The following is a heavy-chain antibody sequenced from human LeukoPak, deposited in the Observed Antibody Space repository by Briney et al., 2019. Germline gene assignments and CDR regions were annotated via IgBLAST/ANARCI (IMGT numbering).Heavy chain of an antibody. V-gene: IGHV3-9*01. J-gene: IGHJ4*02. D-gene: IGHD3-22*01. CDR1: GFTFDDYA. CDR3: AKAAKYYYDSSGYLDY. CDR2: ISWNSGSI. Sequence: GRSLRLSCAASGFTFDDYAMHWVRQAPGKGLEWVSGISWNSGSIGYADSVKGRFTISRDNAKNSLYLQMNSLRAEDTALYYCAKAAKYYYDSSGYLDYWGQGTLVAVSS.